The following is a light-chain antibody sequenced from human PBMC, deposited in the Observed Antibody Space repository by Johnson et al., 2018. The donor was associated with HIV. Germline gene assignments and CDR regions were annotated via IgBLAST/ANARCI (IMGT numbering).Light chain of an antibody. CDR2: DNN. J-gene: IGLJ1*01. CDR1: SSNIGKNY. V-gene: IGLV1-51*01. Sequence: QPVLTQPPSVSAAPGQKVTISCSGSSSNIGKNYVSWYQQLPGTAPKLLIYDNNKRPSGIPDRFSGSKSGTSATLGITGLQTGDEADYYCGTWDSSLSALAFGTGTKVTVL. CDR3: GTWDSSLSALA.